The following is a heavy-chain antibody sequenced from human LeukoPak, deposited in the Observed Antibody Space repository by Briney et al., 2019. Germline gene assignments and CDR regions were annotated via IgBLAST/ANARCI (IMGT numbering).Heavy chain of an antibody. CDR1: GGSFSGYY. V-gene: IGHV4-34*01. CDR2: INHSGST. Sequence: ETSGTLSLTCAVYGGSFSGYYWSWIRQPPGKGLEWIGEINHSGSTNYNPSLKSRVTISVDTSKNQFSLKLSPVTAADTAVYYCARAWGYSYGYDYWGQGTLVTVSS. D-gene: IGHD5-18*01. CDR3: ARAWGYSYGYDY. J-gene: IGHJ4*02.